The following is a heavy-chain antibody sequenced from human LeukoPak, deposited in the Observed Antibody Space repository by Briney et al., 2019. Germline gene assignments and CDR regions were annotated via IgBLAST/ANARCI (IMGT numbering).Heavy chain of an antibody. V-gene: IGHV3-7*01. J-gene: IGHJ4*02. CDR2: IRHDGSET. CDR3: ARDRVGATDYFDY. Sequence: QPGGSLRLSCAASGFPFSSYWMSWVRQAPGKGLEWVANIRHDGSETYYVDSLRGRFTISRDNAKNLVYLQMSSLRAEDTAIYYCARDRVGATDYFDYWGQGTLVTVSS. CDR1: GFPFSSYW. D-gene: IGHD1-26*01.